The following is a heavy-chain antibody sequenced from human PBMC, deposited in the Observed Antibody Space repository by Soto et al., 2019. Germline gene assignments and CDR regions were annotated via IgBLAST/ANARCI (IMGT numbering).Heavy chain of an antibody. CDR3: ANGGFDTSCLSGLPFDC. Sequence: GGSLRLSCVASGFTFSNYAMSWVRQAPGKGLEWVSAISGSGGTKYNADSVKGRFTISRDNSKNTLFLQLNSLRAEETAVYYCANGGFDTSCLSGLPFDCWGQGTLVTVSS. D-gene: IGHD2-2*01. CDR1: GFTFSNYA. V-gene: IGHV3-23*01. J-gene: IGHJ4*02. CDR2: ISGSGGTK.